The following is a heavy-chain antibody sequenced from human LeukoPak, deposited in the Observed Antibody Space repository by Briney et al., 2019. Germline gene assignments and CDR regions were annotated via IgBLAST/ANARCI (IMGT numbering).Heavy chain of an antibody. CDR2: ISSSSSTI. Sequence: GGSLRLSCAASGFTFSSYSMNWVRQAPGKGLEWVSYISSSSSTIYYADSVKGRFTISRDNAKNSLYLQMNSLRAEDTAVYYCARDRTVNWAGTFGAFDIWGQGTMVTVSS. J-gene: IGHJ3*02. D-gene: IGHD1-1*01. V-gene: IGHV3-48*01. CDR1: GFTFSSYS. CDR3: ARDRTVNWAGTFGAFDI.